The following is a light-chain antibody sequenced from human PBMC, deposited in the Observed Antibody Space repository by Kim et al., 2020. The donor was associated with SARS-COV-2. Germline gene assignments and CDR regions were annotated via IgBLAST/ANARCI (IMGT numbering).Light chain of an antibody. Sequence: QSALTQPASVSGSPGQSITISCTGTSSDVGGYNFVSWYQQHPGKAPKLMIYNVIERPSGVSNRFSGSKSGNTASLTISGLQAEDEADYYCCSYASSNTCVFGGGTQLTVL. CDR3: CSYASSNTCV. J-gene: IGLJ7*01. CDR1: SSDVGGYNF. CDR2: NVI. V-gene: IGLV2-14*03.